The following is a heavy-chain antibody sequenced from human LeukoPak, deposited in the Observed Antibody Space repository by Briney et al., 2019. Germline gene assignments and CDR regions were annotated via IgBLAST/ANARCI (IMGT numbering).Heavy chain of an antibody. V-gene: IGHV5-51*01. CDR1: GYSFTSYW. CDR2: IYPGDSDT. CDR3: ARHIQGCGWQLDY. D-gene: IGHD6-19*01. J-gene: IGHJ4*02. Sequence: GESLQISCRGFGYSFTSYWIAWVRQMPGKGLEWMGIIYPGDSDTRYGPSFQGLVTFSADKSTSTAYLQWSSLQASDTAMYYCARHIQGCGWQLDYWCQGTLVTVSS.